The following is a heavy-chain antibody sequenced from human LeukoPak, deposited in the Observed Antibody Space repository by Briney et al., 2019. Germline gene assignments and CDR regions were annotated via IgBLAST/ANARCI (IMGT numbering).Heavy chain of an antibody. CDR2: IYHSGST. D-gene: IGHD3-16*02. V-gene: IGHV4-4*02. CDR1: GGSISSSNW. CDR3: ARVQDYDYVWGSYRQPHYFDY. J-gene: IGHJ4*02. Sequence: SGTLSLTCAVSGGSISSSNWWSWVRQPPGKGLEWIGEIYHSGSTNYNPSLKSRVTISVDTSKNQFSLKLSSVTAADTAVYYCARVQDYDYVWGSYRQPHYFDYWGQGTLVTVSS.